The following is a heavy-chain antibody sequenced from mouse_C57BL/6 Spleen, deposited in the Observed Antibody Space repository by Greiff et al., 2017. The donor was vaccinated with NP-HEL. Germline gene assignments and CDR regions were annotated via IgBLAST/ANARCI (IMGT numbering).Heavy chain of an antibody. Sequence: ESGPGLVKPSQSLSLACSVTCYSITSGYYWNWIRQFPGNKLEWMGYICYHGSNYFHPSLQNRISITRDTSKNQFFLKVNSVTTEDTATYYCARGGELRLWLAYWGQGTLVTVSA. CDR3: ARGGELRLWLAY. V-gene: IGHV3-6*01. CDR1: CYSITSGYY. D-gene: IGHD3-2*02. CDR2: ICYHGSN. J-gene: IGHJ3*01.